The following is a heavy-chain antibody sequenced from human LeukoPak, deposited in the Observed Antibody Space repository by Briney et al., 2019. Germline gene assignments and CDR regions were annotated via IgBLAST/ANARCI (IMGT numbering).Heavy chain of an antibody. D-gene: IGHD4-17*01. CDR2: INPDGTTT. V-gene: IGHV3-74*01. CDR3: VRIATVTTPDY. Sequence: PGGSLTLSCAASGFTFSSYWMHWVRQPLGKGLVWVSRINPDGTTTNYADSVKGRFTISRDNAKNTLYLQMNSLTVEDTALYYCVRIATVTTPDYWGQGTLVTVSS. CDR1: GFTFSSYW. J-gene: IGHJ4*02.